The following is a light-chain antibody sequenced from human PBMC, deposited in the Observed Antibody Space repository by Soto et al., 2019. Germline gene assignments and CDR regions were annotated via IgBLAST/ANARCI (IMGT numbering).Light chain of an antibody. CDR3: QQYNVVPPT. J-gene: IGKJ2*01. CDR1: QDISIY. CDR2: DVS. Sequence: DIQMTQSPSSLSASVGDRVTITCRASQDISIYLNWFQQKPGKAPKLLIYDVSNLEKGVPSRFTGSGSGTDFPLTINSLQPDEIATYYCQQYNVVPPTFGQGTRLEI. V-gene: IGKV1-33*01.